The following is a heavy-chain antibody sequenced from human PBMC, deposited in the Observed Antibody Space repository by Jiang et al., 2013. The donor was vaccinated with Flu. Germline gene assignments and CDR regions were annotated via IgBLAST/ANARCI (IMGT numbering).Heavy chain of an antibody. D-gene: IGHD3-10*01. CDR3: ASGFYFGSGKSRVPESLYYYYYGPDI. CDR2: INFEKGDT. V-gene: IGHV1-3*01. Sequence: AEVKKPGTSVRLSCEASGDRFSSHVTHWVRQAPGQGLEWLGWINFEKGDTKYSPRVQDRVTITGTHPRTQSTWRLSDLRSDDTAVYYCASGFYFGSGKSRVPESLYYYYYGPDIWGPGTTVTVSS. J-gene: IGHJ6*02. CDR1: GDRFSSHV.